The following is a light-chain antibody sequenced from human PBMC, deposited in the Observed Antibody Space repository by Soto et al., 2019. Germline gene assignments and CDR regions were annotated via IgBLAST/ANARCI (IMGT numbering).Light chain of an antibody. CDR2: GAS. J-gene: IGKJ2*01. CDR1: QSVSTK. Sequence: EIVMTQSPATLSVSPGERATLSCRASQSVSTKLAWYQQKLGQAPRLLIYGASTRATGIPARFSGGGSGTEFTLTISSLQSEDFAVYYCLQYNNWPPYTFGQGTRVDIK. CDR3: LQYNNWPPYT. V-gene: IGKV3-15*01.